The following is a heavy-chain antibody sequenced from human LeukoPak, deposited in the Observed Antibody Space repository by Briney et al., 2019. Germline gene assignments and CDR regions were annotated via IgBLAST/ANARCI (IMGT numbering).Heavy chain of an antibody. CDR3: ARDPGRYGHRRGDYYYGMDV. J-gene: IGHJ6*02. CDR1: GFPLSSYW. V-gene: IGHV3-7*01. CDR2: IKQEGSEK. Sequence: GGSLRLFCAACGFPLSSYWMSWARHATGKGVEWGANIKQEGSEKYYVDSVKGRFTISRDNAKNSLYLQMNSLRAEDTAVYYCARDPGRYGHRRGDYYYGMDVWGQGTTVTVSS. D-gene: IGHD3-10*01.